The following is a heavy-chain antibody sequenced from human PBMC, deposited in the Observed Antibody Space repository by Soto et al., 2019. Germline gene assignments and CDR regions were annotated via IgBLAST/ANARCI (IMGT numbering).Heavy chain of an antibody. V-gene: IGHV3-30*18. Sequence: QVQLVESGGGEVQPGRSLRLSCAASEFTFSSYGIHWVRQAPGKGLEWVAVISYDGSKKNYLDSVKGRFTISRDNSKSTMYLEMNSLRAEETAVYYCAKDTFYPDSSGYYVFDYWGQGTLVTVSS. D-gene: IGHD3-22*01. J-gene: IGHJ4*02. CDR3: AKDTFYPDSSGYYVFDY. CDR2: ISYDGSKK. CDR1: EFTFSSYG.